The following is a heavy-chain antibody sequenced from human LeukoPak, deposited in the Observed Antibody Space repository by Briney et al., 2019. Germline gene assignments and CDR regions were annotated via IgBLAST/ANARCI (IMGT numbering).Heavy chain of an antibody. CDR1: GITFSTYA. Sequence: GGSLRLSCAASGITFSTYAMNWVRQAPGKGLEWVSVNSGSAASTSYADSVTGRFTISRDNAKNTLYLQMNSLRAEDTAVYYCAREPTTIFGVVDRYGMDVWGQGTSVTVSS. CDR2: NSGSAAST. D-gene: IGHD3-3*01. V-gene: IGHV3-23*01. CDR3: AREPTTIFGVVDRYGMDV. J-gene: IGHJ6*02.